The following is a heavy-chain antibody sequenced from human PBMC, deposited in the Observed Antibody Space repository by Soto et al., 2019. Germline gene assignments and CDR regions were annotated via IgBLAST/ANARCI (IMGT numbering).Heavy chain of an antibody. CDR1: GFSFSSYW. CDR3: ARENGDSYGYGSWLDP. CDR2: INNDGIST. J-gene: IGHJ5*02. V-gene: IGHV3-74*01. D-gene: IGHD5-18*01. Sequence: EVQLVESGGGLVQPGGSLRLSCAVSGFSFSSYWMHWVRQAPGKGLVWVSRINNDGISTNYADSVKGRFTISRDNAKNTLYLQLTSLRAEDTAVDYCARENGDSYGYGSWLDPWGQGTLVTVSS.